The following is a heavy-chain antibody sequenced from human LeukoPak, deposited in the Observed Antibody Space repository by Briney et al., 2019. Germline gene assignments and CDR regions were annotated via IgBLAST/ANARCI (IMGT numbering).Heavy chain of an antibody. V-gene: IGHV1-18*01. J-gene: IGHJ6*02. Sequence: ASVKVSCKASGDTLANYGFTWVRQAPGQGLEWMGWISVYNGNTDSEQKFQGRVTMTTDTSTSTAYMELRSLRSDDTAVYYCAREIYRDYYYSTGMDVWGQGTTVTISS. D-gene: IGHD3-10*01. CDR1: GDTLANYG. CDR2: ISVYNGNT. CDR3: AREIYRDYYYSTGMDV.